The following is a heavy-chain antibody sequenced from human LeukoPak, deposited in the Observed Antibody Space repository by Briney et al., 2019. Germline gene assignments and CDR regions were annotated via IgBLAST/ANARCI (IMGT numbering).Heavy chain of an antibody. D-gene: IGHD3-3*01. CDR1: GFTFSSYS. CDR2: ISSSSSYI. V-gene: IGHV3-21*01. Sequence: GGSLRLSCAASGFTFSSYSMNWVRQAPGKGLEWVSSISSSSSYIYYADSVRGRFTISRDNAKNSLYLLMNSLRAEDTAVYYCARVSRNSITLSFDYWGQGTLVTVSS. CDR3: ARVSRNSITLSFDY. J-gene: IGHJ4*02.